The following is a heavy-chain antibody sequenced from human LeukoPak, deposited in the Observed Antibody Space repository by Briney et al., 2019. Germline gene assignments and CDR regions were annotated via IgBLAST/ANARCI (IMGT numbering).Heavy chain of an antibody. D-gene: IGHD3-10*01. Sequence: ASVKVSCKASGYTFTKYYIHWVRQAPGQGLEWMGMINPSDGATTYAQRFQGRVTMTRDMSTTTVYVDLRSLRSKDTAVYFWAREQRGGLSVNWGGLFASYYTYYYMDVWGRGTTVTVSS. CDR3: AREQRGGLSVNWGGLFASYYTYYYMDV. CDR1: GYTFTKYY. CDR2: INPSDGAT. J-gene: IGHJ6*03. V-gene: IGHV1-46*01.